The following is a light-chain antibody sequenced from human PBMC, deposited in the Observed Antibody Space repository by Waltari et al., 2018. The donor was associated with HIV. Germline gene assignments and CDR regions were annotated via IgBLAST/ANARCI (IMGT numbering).Light chain of an antibody. V-gene: IGLV3-1*01. J-gene: IGLJ2*01. CDR3: EAWDNNCAV. CDR2: HDG. CDR1: KLVEKY. Sequence: SYDLTQTPSMSVSPGQTASITCSGDKLVEKYVCGYRHRSGKSHVMLIHHDGERPSGVLERFAGSNSGKTATLTSSGSQATDEADYYCEAWDNNCAVFGGGPKLTVL.